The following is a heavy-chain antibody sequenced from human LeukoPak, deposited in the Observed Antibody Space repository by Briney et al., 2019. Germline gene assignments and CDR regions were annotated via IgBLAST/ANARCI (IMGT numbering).Heavy chain of an antibody. V-gene: IGHV1-18*01. CDR2: ISTYNGNT. Sequence: ASVKVSFKASGYTFTSYGISWVRQAPGQGLEWMGWISTYNGNTNYAQKFQGRVTMTTDTSTSTAYMELRSLRSDDTAVCYCARDSYSHDSSGYPDYWGQGTLVTVSS. CDR1: GYTFTSYG. J-gene: IGHJ4*02. CDR3: ARDSYSHDSSGYPDY. D-gene: IGHD3-22*01.